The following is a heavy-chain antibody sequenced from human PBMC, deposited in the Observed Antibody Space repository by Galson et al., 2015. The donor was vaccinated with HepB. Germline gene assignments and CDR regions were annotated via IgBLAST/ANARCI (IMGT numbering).Heavy chain of an antibody. V-gene: IGHV3-21*01. J-gene: IGHJ6*02. CDR3: AFGRDADYYYYGMDV. CDR2: ISSGSNYV. D-gene: IGHD3-10*01. CDR1: GFTFSSYS. Sequence: SLRLSCAASGFTFSSYSMNWVRQAPGKGLEWVSSISSGSNYVYHADLVGGRFTISRDNAKNSLYLQMNSLRAEDTAVYYCAFGRDADYYYYGMDVWGQGTTVTVSS.